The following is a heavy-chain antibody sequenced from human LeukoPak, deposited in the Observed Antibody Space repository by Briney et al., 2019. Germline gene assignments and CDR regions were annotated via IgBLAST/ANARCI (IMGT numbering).Heavy chain of an antibody. CDR3: AKAGVGAFPRAFDY. V-gene: IGHV6-1*01. CDR2: TYYRSKWYN. J-gene: IGHJ4*02. D-gene: IGHD1-26*01. Sequence: SQTLSLTCVISGDSVSSNSAAWNWIRQSPSRGLEWLGRTYYRSKWYNDYAVSVKSRISISPDTSKNQFSLQLNSVTPEDTAVFYCAKAGVGAFPRAFDYWGQGTLVTVSS. CDR1: GDSVSSNSAA.